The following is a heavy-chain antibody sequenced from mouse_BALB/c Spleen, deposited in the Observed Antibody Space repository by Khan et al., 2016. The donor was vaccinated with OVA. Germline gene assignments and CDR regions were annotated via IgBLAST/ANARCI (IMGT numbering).Heavy chain of an antibody. CDR1: GFTFSSYT. CDR2: ITNGDSST. CDR3: ARQTSGYYFDY. J-gene: IGHJ2*01. D-gene: IGHD1-2*01. V-gene: IGHV5-12-2*01. Sequence: EVELVESGGGLVQPGGSLKLSCATSGFTFSSYTMSWVRQTPEKRLEWVAYITNGDSSTYYPDTVKGRVTISTDNAKNTLYLQMSRLKSEDTAMYYCARQTSGYYFDYWGQGTTLTVSS.